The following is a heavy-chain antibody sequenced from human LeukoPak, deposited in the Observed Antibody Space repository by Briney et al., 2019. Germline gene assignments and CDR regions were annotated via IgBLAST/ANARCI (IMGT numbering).Heavy chain of an antibody. J-gene: IGHJ3*02. Sequence: SETLSLTCTVSGGSISSSSYFWGWIRQPPGRGLEWIGSIHYSGSAYYNPSLRSRVTISVDTSMNQLSLKLSSATAADTAVYYCARHRGPTDRRAFDIWGQGTLVPVSS. CDR1: GGSISSSSYF. CDR2: IHYSGSA. V-gene: IGHV4-39*01. D-gene: IGHD1-26*01. CDR3: ARHRGPTDRRAFDI.